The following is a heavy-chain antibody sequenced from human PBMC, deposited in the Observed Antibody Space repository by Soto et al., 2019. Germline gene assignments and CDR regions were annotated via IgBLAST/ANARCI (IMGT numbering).Heavy chain of an antibody. CDR3: AGGQYYFDY. J-gene: IGHJ4*02. CDR1: GFPFSSYG. CDR2: ISYDGSNK. D-gene: IGHD2-15*01. Sequence: QVQLVESGGGVVQPGRYLRLSCAASGFPFSSYGMHWVRQAPGKGLEWVAHISYDGSNKHYTDSVKGRFTISRDNSKNMWYLQMSSLRAEDTAVYYCAGGQYYFDYCGQGTRVSVSS. V-gene: IGHV3-30*03.